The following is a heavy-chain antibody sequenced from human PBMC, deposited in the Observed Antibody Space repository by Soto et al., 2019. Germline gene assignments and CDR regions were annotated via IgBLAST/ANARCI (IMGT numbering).Heavy chain of an antibody. J-gene: IGHJ4*02. CDR3: ATKPPYSTVWYYFGY. V-gene: IGHV4-59*03. Sequence: SETLSLTCTVSGGSISSYYWSWIRQPPGKALEWIGYIYHSGSTNYNPSLKSRVTISVDTSKNQLSLNPSSVTAADTAVYYCATKPPYSTVWYYFGYWGQGALVTVSS. CDR2: IYHSGST. CDR1: GGSISSYY. D-gene: IGHD2-2*01.